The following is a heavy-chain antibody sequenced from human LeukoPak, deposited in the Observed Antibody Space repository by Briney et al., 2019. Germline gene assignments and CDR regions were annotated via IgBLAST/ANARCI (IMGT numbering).Heavy chain of an antibody. CDR2: INHSGST. D-gene: IGHD1-20*01. CDR3: AELTGTTGSASDY. CDR1: GGSFSGYY. J-gene: IGHJ4*02. Sequence: SETLSLTCAVYGGSFSGYYWSWIRQPPGKGLEWIGEINHSGSTNYNPSLKSRVTISVDTSKNQFSLKLSSVTAADTAVYYCAELTGTTGSASDYWGQGTLVTVSS. V-gene: IGHV4-34*01.